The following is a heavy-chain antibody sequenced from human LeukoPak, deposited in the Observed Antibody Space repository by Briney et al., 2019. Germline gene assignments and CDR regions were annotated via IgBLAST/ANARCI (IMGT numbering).Heavy chain of an antibody. Sequence: SETLSLTCAVSGYSISSGDYWGWIRQPPGTGLEWIGSVYYSGSTHYNPSLKSRVTISVDRSRNQFSLRLSSVTAADTAVYYCARNSTVTSPSTGYFDYWGQGTLATVSS. D-gene: IGHD4-17*01. V-gene: IGHV4-38-2*01. J-gene: IGHJ4*02. CDR1: GYSISSGDY. CDR3: ARNSTVTSPSTGYFDY. CDR2: VYYSGST.